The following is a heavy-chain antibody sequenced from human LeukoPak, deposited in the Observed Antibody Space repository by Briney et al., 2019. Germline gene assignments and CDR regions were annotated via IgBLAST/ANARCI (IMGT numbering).Heavy chain of an antibody. D-gene: IGHD3-3*01. CDR2: ISSSGSTI. Sequence: GGSLRLSCAASGFTFSSYEMNWVRPAPGKGLEWVSYISSSGSTIYYADSVKGRFTISRDNAKNSLYLQMNSLRAEDTAVYYCASRFGSNYFDYWGQGTLVTVSS. J-gene: IGHJ4*02. CDR3: ASRFGSNYFDY. CDR1: GFTFSSYE. V-gene: IGHV3-48*03.